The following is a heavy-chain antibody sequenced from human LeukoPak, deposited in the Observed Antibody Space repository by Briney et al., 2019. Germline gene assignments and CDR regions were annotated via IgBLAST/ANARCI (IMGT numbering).Heavy chain of an antibody. Sequence: PSETLSLTCTVSGGSISSGDYYWSWIRQPPGKGLEWIGYIYYNGSTYYNPSLKRRDTISEDKSKNQFSLKLCSVTSAETDVYYCGRVIGGAITDGFDIWGQGKMVTVSS. D-gene: IGHD1-26*01. V-gene: IGHV4-30-4*01. CDR1: GGSISSGDYY. CDR3: GRVIGGAITDGFDI. J-gene: IGHJ3*02. CDR2: IYYNGST.